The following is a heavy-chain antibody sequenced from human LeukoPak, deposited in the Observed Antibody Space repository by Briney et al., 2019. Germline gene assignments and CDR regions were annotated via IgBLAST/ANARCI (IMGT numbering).Heavy chain of an antibody. D-gene: IGHD3-22*01. V-gene: IGHV3-23*01. CDR1: GFTFRHYA. CDR3: ARDAGDSSGYSPFDY. Sequence: GGSLRLSCAASGFTFRHYAMPWVRQAPGKGLEWVSTLSDSGVSTYFADSVKGRFTISRDNSKNTLYLQMNSLRAEDTAVYYCARDAGDSSGYSPFDYWGQGTLVTVSS. CDR2: LSDSGVST. J-gene: IGHJ4*02.